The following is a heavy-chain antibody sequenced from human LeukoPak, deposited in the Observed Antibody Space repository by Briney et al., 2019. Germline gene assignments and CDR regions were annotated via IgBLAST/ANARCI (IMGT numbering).Heavy chain of an antibody. CDR2: IGASGEST. CDR1: GFTFSVAA. Sequence: GGSLRLSCAASGFTFSVAAMTWVRHAPGKGLEWVSLIGASGESTYYADSVKGRFTISRDNSKNTLYLQMNSLRAEDTAVYYCAKGVTIFTTLDYWGQGTLVTVSS. V-gene: IGHV3-23*01. J-gene: IGHJ4*02. CDR3: AKGVTIFTTLDY. D-gene: IGHD3-9*01.